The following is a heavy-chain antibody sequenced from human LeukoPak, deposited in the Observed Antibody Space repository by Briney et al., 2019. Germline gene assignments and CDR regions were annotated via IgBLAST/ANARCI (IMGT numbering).Heavy chain of an antibody. Sequence: PGGSLRLSCVASGFTFSASYMTWVRQPPGKGPEWLSYISENSGDTNYAYSVKGRFTVSRDNAKNSLYLQMNSLRVEDTAVYYCARDPRTVRIWGQGTLVTVSS. J-gene: IGHJ4*02. CDR1: GFTFSASY. CDR2: ISENSGDT. V-gene: IGHV3-11*06. CDR3: ARDPRTVRI. D-gene: IGHD1-1*01.